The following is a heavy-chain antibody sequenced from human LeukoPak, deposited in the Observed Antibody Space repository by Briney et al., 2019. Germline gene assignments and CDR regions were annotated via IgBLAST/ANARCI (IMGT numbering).Heavy chain of an antibody. CDR3: AKEYDSSGPPFDY. Sequence: QPGRSLRLSCAASGFTFSSYGMHWVRQAPGKGLEWVAVIWYDGSNKYYADSVKGRFTISRDNSKNTLYLQMNSLRAEDTAVYYCAKEYDSSGPPFDYWGQGTLVTVS. V-gene: IGHV3-33*06. D-gene: IGHD3-22*01. CDR1: GFTFSSYG. J-gene: IGHJ4*02. CDR2: IWYDGSNK.